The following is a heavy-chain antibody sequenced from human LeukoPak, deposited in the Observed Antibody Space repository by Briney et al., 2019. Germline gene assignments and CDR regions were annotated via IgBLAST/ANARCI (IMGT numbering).Heavy chain of an antibody. CDR2: MNPNSGNT. CDR1: GDTFSSYA. CDR3: ARGRGSSSWPDY. V-gene: IGHV1-8*02. J-gene: IGHJ4*02. D-gene: IGHD6-13*01. Sequence: ASVKVSCKASGDTFSSYAINWVRQATGQGLEWMGWMNPNSGNTGYAQKFQGRVTMTRNTSISTAYMELSSLRSEDTAVYYCARGRGSSSWPDYWGQGTLVTVSS.